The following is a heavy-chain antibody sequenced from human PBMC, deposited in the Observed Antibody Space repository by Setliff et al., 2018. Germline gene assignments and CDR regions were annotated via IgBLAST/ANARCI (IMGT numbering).Heavy chain of an antibody. CDR3: AKPLGGDYYYYGMDV. J-gene: IGHJ6*02. V-gene: IGHV3-48*04. Sequence: GSLRLSCAASGFTFSTYGLNWVRQAPGKGLEWISYLNNDGTTIYYADSVRGRFTISRDNARDSLYLQMNSLRAEDTAVYYCAKPLGGDYYYYGMDVWGQGTTVTVSS. CDR1: GFTFSTYG. D-gene: IGHD2-21*01. CDR2: LNNDGTTI.